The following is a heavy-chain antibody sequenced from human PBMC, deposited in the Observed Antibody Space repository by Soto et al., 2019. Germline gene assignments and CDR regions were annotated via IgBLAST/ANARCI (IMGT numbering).Heavy chain of an antibody. V-gene: IGHV4-59*02. Sequence: QVQLQESGPGLVKPSETLSLTCTVSGGSVSSSYWTWIRQPPGKGLEWIGYLYKSGSTNYNPSLKARLTSSVNTSHNQFSLRLSAVTAADTAVYYCAKKYCTSTSCNDAFDIWRQGTIVTVSS. CDR2: LYKSGST. CDR3: AKKYCTSTSCNDAFDI. D-gene: IGHD2-2*01. CDR1: GGSVSSSY. J-gene: IGHJ3*02.